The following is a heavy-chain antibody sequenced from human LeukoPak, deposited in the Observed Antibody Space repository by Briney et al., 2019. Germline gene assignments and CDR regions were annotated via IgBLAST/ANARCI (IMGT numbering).Heavy chain of an antibody. CDR1: GYTFASYY. J-gene: IGHJ4*01. CDR3: ARDSTPTYYSGTYXFEY. V-gene: IGHV1-46*01. CDR2: INPSDGST. Sequence: ASVKVSCKASGYTFASYYMHWVRQAPGQGLEWMGIINPSDGSTTYAQKLQGRVTMTRDTSTSTVYMELSSLRSEDTALYYCARDSTPTYYSGTYXFEYWGXGXLXXVS. D-gene: IGHD1-26*01.